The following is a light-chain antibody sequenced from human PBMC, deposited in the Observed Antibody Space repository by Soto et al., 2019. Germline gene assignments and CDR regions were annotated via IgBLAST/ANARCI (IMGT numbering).Light chain of an antibody. Sequence: DIQMTQSPSSLSASVGDRVTITCRASQSISSYLNWYQQKPGKAPKLLIYAASSLQSGVPSRFSGSGSGTDFTLTISSLQPEDFATYYCQQSYSTLPCTFGPGTEVDIK. CDR1: QSISSY. V-gene: IGKV1-39*01. CDR3: QQSYSTLPCT. CDR2: AAS. J-gene: IGKJ3*01.